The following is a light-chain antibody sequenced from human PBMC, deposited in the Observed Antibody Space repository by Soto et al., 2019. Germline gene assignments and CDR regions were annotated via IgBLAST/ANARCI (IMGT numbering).Light chain of an antibody. Sequence: QSVLTQPASVSGSPGQSITISCTGTSSDVGGYNYVSWYQQHPGKAPKLMIYEVSNRPSGVSNRFSGSKSGSTASLTISGLQAEDEADYYCSSYTSSSTLGFGGGTKLTVL. J-gene: IGLJ3*02. CDR2: EVS. CDR1: SSDVGGYNY. CDR3: SSYTSSSTLG. V-gene: IGLV2-14*01.